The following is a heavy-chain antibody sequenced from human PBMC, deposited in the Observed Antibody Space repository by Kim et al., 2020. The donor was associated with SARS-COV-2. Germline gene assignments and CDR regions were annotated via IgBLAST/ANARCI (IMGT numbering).Heavy chain of an antibody. Sequence: GGSLRLSCAASGFTFSSYAMHWVRQAPGKGLEWVAVISYDGSNKYYADSVKGRFTISRDNSKNTLYLQMNSLRAEDTAVYYCARDCCGNPYYMDVWGKGTTVTVSS. CDR1: GFTFSSYA. CDR2: ISYDGSNK. D-gene: IGHD1-26*01. J-gene: IGHJ6*03. CDR3: ARDCCGNPYYMDV. V-gene: IGHV3-30-3*01.